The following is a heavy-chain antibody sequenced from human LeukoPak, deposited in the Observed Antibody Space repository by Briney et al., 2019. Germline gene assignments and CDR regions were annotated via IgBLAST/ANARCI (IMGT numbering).Heavy chain of an antibody. CDR3: ARKGAVSSSWYTFDY. Sequence: GRSLRLSWAAAGPTFSSYWMHWVRQAPGKGLGWVSRINSDGSSTSYADSVKVRFTSSRGNAQTTLYLQMNGLRAEDTAVYYCARKGAVSSSWYTFDYWGQGTLVTVSS. CDR2: INSDGSST. J-gene: IGHJ4*02. D-gene: IGHD6-13*01. V-gene: IGHV3-74*01. CDR1: GPTFSSYW.